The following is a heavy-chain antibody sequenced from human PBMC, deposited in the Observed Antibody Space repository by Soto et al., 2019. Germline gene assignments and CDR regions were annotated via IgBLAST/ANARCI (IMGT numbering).Heavy chain of an antibody. V-gene: IGHV4-59*08. CDR3: ARRYGYYFDY. J-gene: IGHJ4*02. CDR1: GGSIGGYY. D-gene: IGHD4-17*01. CDR2: IYYSGST. Sequence: TSETLCLTCTVSGGSIGGYYWSWIRQPPGKGLEWIGYIYYSGSTNYNPSLKSRVTISVDTSKNQLSLKLSSVTAADTAVYYCARRYGYYFDYWGQGTLVTVSS.